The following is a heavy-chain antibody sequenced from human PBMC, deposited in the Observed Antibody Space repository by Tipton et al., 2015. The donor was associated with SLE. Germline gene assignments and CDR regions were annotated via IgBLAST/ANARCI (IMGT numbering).Heavy chain of an antibody. Sequence: GSLRLSCAASGFTFSSYEMNWVRQAPGKGLEWVSYISSSGSTIYYADSVKGRFTISRDNAKNSLYLQMNSLRAEDTAVYYCAKLALVGYCSSTNCYADAFDIWGQGTMVTVSS. CDR1: GFTFSSYE. J-gene: IGHJ3*02. CDR3: AKLALVGYCSSTNCYADAFDI. D-gene: IGHD2-2*01. CDR2: ISSSGSTI. V-gene: IGHV3-48*03.